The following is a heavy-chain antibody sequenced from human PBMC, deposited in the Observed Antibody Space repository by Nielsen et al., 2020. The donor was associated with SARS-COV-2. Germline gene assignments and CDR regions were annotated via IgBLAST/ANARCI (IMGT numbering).Heavy chain of an antibody. Sequence: ASVKVSCKASGYTFTSYTMHWVRQAPGQRLEWMGWINAGNGNTKYSQKFQGRVTITRDTSASTAYMELSSLRSEDTAVYYCARDQVGYDVAYWGQGTLVTVSS. D-gene: IGHD6-13*01. CDR1: GYTFTSYT. CDR2: INAGNGNT. CDR3: ARDQVGYDVAY. J-gene: IGHJ4*02. V-gene: IGHV1-3*01.